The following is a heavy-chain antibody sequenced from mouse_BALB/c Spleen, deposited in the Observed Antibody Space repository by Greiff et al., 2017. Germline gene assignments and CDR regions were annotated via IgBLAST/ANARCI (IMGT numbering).Heavy chain of an antibody. Sequence: EVMLVESGGGLVKPGGSLKLSCAASGFTFSSYAMSWVRQTPEKRLEWVASISSGGSTYYPDSVKGRFTISRDNARNILYLQMSSLRSEDTGMYYCARGPPNYYGSSWGYFDVWGAGTTVTVSS. CDR3: ARGPPNYYGSSWGYFDV. D-gene: IGHD1-1*01. CDR2: ISSGGST. J-gene: IGHJ1*01. CDR1: GFTFSSYA. V-gene: IGHV5-6-5*01.